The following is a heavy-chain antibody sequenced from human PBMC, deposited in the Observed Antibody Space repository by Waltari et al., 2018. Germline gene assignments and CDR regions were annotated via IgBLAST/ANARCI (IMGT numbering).Heavy chain of an antibody. CDR2: IIPIFGTA. V-gene: IGHV1-69*01. J-gene: IGHJ4*02. D-gene: IGHD3-22*01. CDR1: GGTFSSYS. Sequence: QVQLVHSGAEVKKPGSSVMVSCKASGGTFSSYSLSWVRQAPGQGLEWMGGIIPIFGTANYAQKFQGRVTITADESTSTAYMELSSLRSDDTAVYYCARDRNYYDSSAYYYWGQGTLVTVSS. CDR3: ARDRNYYDSSAYYY.